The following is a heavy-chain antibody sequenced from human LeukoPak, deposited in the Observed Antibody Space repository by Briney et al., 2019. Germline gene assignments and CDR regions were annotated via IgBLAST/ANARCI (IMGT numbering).Heavy chain of an antibody. V-gene: IGHV4-4*07. Sequence: SETLSLTCTVSGGSISSYYWSWIRQPAGKGLEWIGRIYTSGSTNYNPSLKSRVTMSVDTSKNQFSLKLSSVTAADTDVYYCATSGYSSSCPDYWGQGTLVTVSS. CDR3: ATSGYSSSCPDY. CDR1: GGSISSYY. CDR2: IYTSGST. D-gene: IGHD6-13*01. J-gene: IGHJ4*02.